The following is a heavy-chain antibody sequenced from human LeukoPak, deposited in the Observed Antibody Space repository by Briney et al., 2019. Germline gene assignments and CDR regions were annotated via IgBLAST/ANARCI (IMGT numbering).Heavy chain of an antibody. CDR3: VRDGGVSGYDLLDY. CDR2: INQDGSEE. V-gene: IGHV3-7*01. Sequence: GGSLRLACAASGFTFSNYWMTWVRQAPGKGLEWVAHINQDGSEEHYMDSVKARFTISRDNAKNSLSLQMNSLRAEDTAVYYCVRDGGVSGYDLLDYWGQGTLVTVSS. J-gene: IGHJ4*02. CDR1: GFTFSNYW. D-gene: IGHD5-12*01.